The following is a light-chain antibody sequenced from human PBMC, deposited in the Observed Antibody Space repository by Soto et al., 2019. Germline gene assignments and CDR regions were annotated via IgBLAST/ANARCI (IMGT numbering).Light chain of an antibody. CDR1: QSISSY. CDR3: QQSYSTPLVT. Sequence: DIQMTQSPSSLSASVGDRVTITCRASQSISSYLNWYQQKPGKAPKLLIYAASNLQSGVPSRFSGSGSGTDFTLTISSLQPEDFAAYYCQQSYSTPLVTFGQGTKVDIK. CDR2: AAS. V-gene: IGKV1-39*01. J-gene: IGKJ1*01.